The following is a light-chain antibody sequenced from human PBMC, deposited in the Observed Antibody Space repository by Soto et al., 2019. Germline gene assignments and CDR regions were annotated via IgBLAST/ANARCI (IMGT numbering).Light chain of an antibody. Sequence: QSVLTQPPSASGTPGQRVTISCSGSSSTIGSKTLNWYQQVPGSAPKLLIYTTNQRPSGVPDRFSGSKSGTSASLVISGLQSEDEADYYCAAWNDSLTGVVFGGGTKLNVL. J-gene: IGLJ2*01. CDR1: SSTIGSKT. CDR3: AAWNDSLTGVV. CDR2: TTN. V-gene: IGLV1-44*01.